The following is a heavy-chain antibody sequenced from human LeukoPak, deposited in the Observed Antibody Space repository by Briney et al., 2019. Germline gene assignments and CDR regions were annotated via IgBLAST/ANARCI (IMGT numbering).Heavy chain of an antibody. V-gene: IGHV3-30-3*01. J-gene: IGHJ4*02. CDR2: TSSDLNVK. CDR1: GFTFRNYV. CDR3: AREGYYGSGSPPSLYFDY. D-gene: IGHD3-10*01. Sequence: GSLRLSCAASGFTFRNYVIHWVRQAPGKGLEWVAVTSSDLNVKLYADSVKGRFTISRDNSRSTLYFQMNSLRPEDTAIYYCAREGYYGSGSPPSLYFDYWGQGTLVTVSS.